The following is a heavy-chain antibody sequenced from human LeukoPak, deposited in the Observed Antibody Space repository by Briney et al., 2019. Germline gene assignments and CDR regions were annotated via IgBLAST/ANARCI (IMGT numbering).Heavy chain of an antibody. CDR2: INPSSGGT. J-gene: IGHJ4*02. V-gene: IGHV1-2*02. CDR3: ARVQTLGYCSSTSCSPVDY. D-gene: IGHD2-2*01. Sequence: ASVKVSCKTSGYSFTSYYIHWVRQAPGQGLEWMGWINPSSGGTEFEQKFQGRVTMTGDTSISTAYMELSSLRSEDTAVYYCARVQTLGYCSSTSCSPVDYWGQGTLVTVSS. CDR1: GYSFTSYY.